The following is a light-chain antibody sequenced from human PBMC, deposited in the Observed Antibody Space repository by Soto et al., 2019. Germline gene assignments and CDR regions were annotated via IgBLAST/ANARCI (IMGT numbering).Light chain of an antibody. V-gene: IGLV2-14*01. CDR1: SSDVGAYNF. J-gene: IGLJ1*01. Sequence: QSVLTQPASVSGSPGQSITISCTGTSSDVGAYNFVSWYQQYPGKAPKLMIYEVSNRPSGVSNRFSGSKSDNTASLTISGLQAEAEADYYCSSYTSRSTYVFGTGTKLTVL. CDR2: EVS. CDR3: SSYTSRSTYV.